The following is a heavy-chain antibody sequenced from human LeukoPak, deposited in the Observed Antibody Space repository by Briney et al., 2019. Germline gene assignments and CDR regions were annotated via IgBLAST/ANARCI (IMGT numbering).Heavy chain of an antibody. CDR2: ISSNGGST. V-gene: IGHV3-64*01. CDR3: ARVGATRYFDY. D-gene: IGHD1-26*01. Sequence: GESLRLSCAASGFTFSSYAMHWVRQAPGKGLEYVSAISSNGGSTYYANSVKGRFTISRDNSKNTLYLQMGSLRAEDMAVYYCARVGATRYFDYWGQGTLVTVSS. J-gene: IGHJ4*02. CDR1: GFTFSSYA.